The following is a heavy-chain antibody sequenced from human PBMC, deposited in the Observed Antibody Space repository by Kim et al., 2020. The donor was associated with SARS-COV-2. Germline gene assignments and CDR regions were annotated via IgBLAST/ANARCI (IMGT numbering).Heavy chain of an antibody. Sequence: GGSLRLSCAASGFTFSSYAMSWVRQAPGKGLEWVSAISGSGGSTYYADSVKGRFTISRDNSKNTLYLQMNSLRAEDTAVYYCAKVGSWGTIWRHRGPSWFDPWGQGTLVTVSS. CDR1: GFTFSSYA. CDR2: ISGSGGST. D-gene: IGHD1-1*01. CDR3: AKVGSWGTIWRHRGPSWFDP. V-gene: IGHV3-23*01. J-gene: IGHJ5*02.